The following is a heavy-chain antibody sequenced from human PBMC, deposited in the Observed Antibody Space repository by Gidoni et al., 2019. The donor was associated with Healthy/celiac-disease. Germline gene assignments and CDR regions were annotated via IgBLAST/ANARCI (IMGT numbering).Heavy chain of an antibody. V-gene: IGHV1-8*02. Sequence: QVQLVQSGAEVKKPGASVKVPCKASGYTFTSYDINWVRQATGQGLEWMGWMNPNSGNTGYAQKFQGRVTMTRSTSISTAYMELNSLRSEDTAVYYCARTMTTVVTYRYYYYYYGMDVWGQGTTVTVSS. CDR3: ARTMTTVVTYRYYYYYYGMDV. D-gene: IGHD4-17*01. CDR1: GYTFTSYD. J-gene: IGHJ6*02. CDR2: MNPNSGNT.